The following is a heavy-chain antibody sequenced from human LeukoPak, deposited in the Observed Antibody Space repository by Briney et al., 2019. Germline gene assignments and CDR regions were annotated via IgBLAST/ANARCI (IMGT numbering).Heavy chain of an antibody. CDR1: GYTFTGYY. D-gene: IGHD2-2*01. V-gene: IGHV1-2*02. J-gene: IGHJ6*02. CDR3: ARVVVVPAAIYNYYYGMDV. CDR2: INPNSGGT. Sequence: GASVKVSCKASGYTFTGYYMHWVRQAPGQGLEWMGWINPNSGGTNYAQKFQGRVTMNRDTSISTAYMELSRLRSDDTAVYYCARVVVVPAAIYNYYYGMDVWGQGTTVTVSS.